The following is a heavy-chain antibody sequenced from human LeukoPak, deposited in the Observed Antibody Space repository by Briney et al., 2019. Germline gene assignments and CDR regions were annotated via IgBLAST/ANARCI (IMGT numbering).Heavy chain of an antibody. CDR3: AKDGGVYCMDV. D-gene: IGHD3-3*01. J-gene: IGHJ6*02. Sequence: GGSLRLSCAASGFTFSSYGMHWVRQAPGKGLEWVAVISYDGSNKYYADSVRGRFTISRDNSKNTPYLQMNSLRAEGTAVYYCAKDGGVYCMDVWGQGTTVTVSS. CDR2: ISYDGSNK. V-gene: IGHV3-30*18. CDR1: GFTFSSYG.